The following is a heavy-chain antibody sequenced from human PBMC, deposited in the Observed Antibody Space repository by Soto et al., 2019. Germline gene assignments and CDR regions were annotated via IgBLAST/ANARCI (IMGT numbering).Heavy chain of an antibody. CDR2: IYYSGST. CDR3: ARSYYVEGTYYYYVMDV. CDR1: GGSISSGDYY. Sequence: PSETLSLTCTVSGGSISSGDYYWVWIRQTPGKGLEWIGSIYYSGSTYYNPSLKSRVTISVDTSKNQFSLKLSSVTAADTAVYYCARSYYVEGTYYYYVMDVWVQGNTVTGS. D-gene: IGHD1-26*01. V-gene: IGHV4-39*01. J-gene: IGHJ6*02.